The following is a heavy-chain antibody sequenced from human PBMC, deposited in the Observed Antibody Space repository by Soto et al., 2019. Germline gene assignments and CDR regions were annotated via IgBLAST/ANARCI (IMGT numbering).Heavy chain of an antibody. CDR2: ISAYNGNT. V-gene: IGHV1-18*01. J-gene: IGHJ6*02. CDR1: DYTFTRYG. CDR3: ARDGYCSSTSCYTQGGLYCYYGMDV. D-gene: IGHD2-2*02. Sequence: ASVKVSCKASDYTFTRYGITWVRQAPGQGLEWMGWISAYNGNTNYAQKFQGRVTMTRDTSMSTAYMELRSLRSDDTAVYYCARDGYCSSTSCYTQGGLYCYYGMDVWGPGTTVTVSS.